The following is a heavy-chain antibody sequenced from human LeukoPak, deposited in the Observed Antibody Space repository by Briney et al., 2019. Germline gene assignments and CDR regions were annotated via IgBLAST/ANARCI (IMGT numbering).Heavy chain of an antibody. V-gene: IGHV3-9*01. CDR2: TSWNSGSI. CDR1: GFTFSSYS. J-gene: IGHJ4*02. D-gene: IGHD1-7*01. Sequence: GGSLRLSCAASGFTFSSYSMNWVRQAPGKGLEWVSGTSWNSGSIGYADSVKGRFTISRDNAKNSLYLQMNSLRAEDTALYYCAKDWGTTGSLDYWGQGTLVTVSS. CDR3: AKDWGTTGSLDY.